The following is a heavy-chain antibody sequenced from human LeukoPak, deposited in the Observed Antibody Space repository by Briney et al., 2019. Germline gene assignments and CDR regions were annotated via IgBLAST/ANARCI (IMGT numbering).Heavy chain of an antibody. Sequence: GGSLRLSCAASGFTVSSNYMSWVRQAPGKGLEWVSVFYSGGSTYYADSVKGRFTISRDNSTNTLYLQMNSLRAEDTAVYYCARESEGSSRAFDYWGQGTLVTVSS. D-gene: IGHD6-6*01. CDR1: GFTVSSNY. V-gene: IGHV3-66*02. J-gene: IGHJ4*02. CDR3: ARESEGSSRAFDY. CDR2: FYSGGST.